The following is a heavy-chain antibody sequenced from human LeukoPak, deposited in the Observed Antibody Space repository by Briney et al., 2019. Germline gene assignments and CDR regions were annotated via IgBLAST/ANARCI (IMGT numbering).Heavy chain of an antibody. D-gene: IGHD1-1*01. Sequence: SSETLSLTCTVSGGSISSYYWSWIRQPPGKGLEWIGYFYYSGSTNYNPSLKSRVAISVDTSENQFSLKLSSVTAADTAVYYCARDYSGTTFGSYYYYMDVWGKGTTVTVSS. V-gene: IGHV4-59*01. J-gene: IGHJ6*03. CDR3: ARDYSGTTFGSYYYYMDV. CDR2: FYYSGST. CDR1: GGSISSYY.